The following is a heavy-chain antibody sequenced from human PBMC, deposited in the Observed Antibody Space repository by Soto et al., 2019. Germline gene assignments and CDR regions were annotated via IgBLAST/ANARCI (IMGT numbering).Heavy chain of an antibody. CDR1: GFTFSSYG. CDR3: AREGALKPFSS. J-gene: IGHJ5*02. Sequence: PGGSLRLSCAASGFTFSSYGMHWVRQAPGKGLEWAAVIWYDGSNKYYADSVKGRFTISRDNAKSSVYLQMNSLRAEDTAVYYCAREGALKPFSSWGQGALVTVSS. CDR2: IWYDGSNK. V-gene: IGHV3-33*08.